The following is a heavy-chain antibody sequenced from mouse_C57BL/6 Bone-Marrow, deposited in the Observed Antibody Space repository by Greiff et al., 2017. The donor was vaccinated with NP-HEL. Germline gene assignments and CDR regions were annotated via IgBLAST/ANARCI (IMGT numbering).Heavy chain of an antibody. CDR2: IDPSDSYT. CDR1: GYTFTSHW. Sequence: QVQLQQPGAELVMPGASVKLSCKASGYTFTSHWMHWVKQRPGQGLEWIGEIDPSDSYTNYNQKFKGKSTLTVDKSSSTAYMQLSSLTSEDSAVYYCARSFITTMDYWGQGTSVTVSS. V-gene: IGHV1-69*01. J-gene: IGHJ4*01. D-gene: IGHD1-1*01. CDR3: ARSFITTMDY.